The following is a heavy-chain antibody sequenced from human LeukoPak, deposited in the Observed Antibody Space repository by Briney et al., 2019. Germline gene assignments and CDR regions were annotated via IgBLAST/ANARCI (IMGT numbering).Heavy chain of an antibody. CDR1: GFTFINSA. J-gene: IGHJ4*02. V-gene: IGHV3-23*01. D-gene: IGHD6-19*01. CDR2: ITGSGAST. CDR3: AKGSSSVWPYYLDY. Sequence: PGGCLRLSFSAPGFTFINSAMAWVRQLPGKGLGWVSAITGSGASTYYADSVKGRFTISRDNSKNTLYLQMTSLRVEDTALYYCAKGSSSVWPYYLDYWGQGTLVTVSS.